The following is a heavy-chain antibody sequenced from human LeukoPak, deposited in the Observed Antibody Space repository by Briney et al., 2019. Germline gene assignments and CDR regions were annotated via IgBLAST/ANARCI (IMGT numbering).Heavy chain of an antibody. CDR1: GFTFSNAW. CDR2: IKSKTDGGTT. CDR3: TTLCYCSGGSCYSGYYYGMDV. J-gene: IGHJ6*02. V-gene: IGHV3-15*01. D-gene: IGHD2-15*01. Sequence: GGSLRLSCAASGFTFSNAWMSWVRQAPGKGLEWVGRIKSKTDGGTTDYAAPVKGRFTISRDDSKNTLYLQMNSLKTEDTAVYYCTTLCYCSGGSCYSGYYYGMDVWGQGTTVTVSS.